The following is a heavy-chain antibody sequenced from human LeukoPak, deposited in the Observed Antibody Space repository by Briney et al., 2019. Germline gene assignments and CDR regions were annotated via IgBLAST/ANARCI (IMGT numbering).Heavy chain of an antibody. D-gene: IGHD1-14*01. CDR1: GGSFSGYY. Sequence: SETLSLTCAVSGGSFSGYYWSWVRQPPGKGLEWIGEINHSGSTNYNPSLKSRVTISVDTSKNQFSLKLSSVTAADTAVYYCARGGIHFDYWGQGTLVTVSS. CDR3: ARGGIHFDY. CDR2: INHSGST. V-gene: IGHV4-34*01. J-gene: IGHJ4*02.